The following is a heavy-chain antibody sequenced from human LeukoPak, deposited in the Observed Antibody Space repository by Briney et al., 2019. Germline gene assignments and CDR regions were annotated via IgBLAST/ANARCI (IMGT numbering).Heavy chain of an antibody. Sequence: SVKVSCKTSGGTFSSDIISWVRQAPGQGLEWMGEIIPIFSTTNYAQKFLGRVTITADKSTSTAYMELSSLRSEDTAMYYCARRYCTNGVCYHDRGAFDICGQGTMVTVSS. CDR3: ARRYCTNGVCYHDRGAFDI. D-gene: IGHD2-8*01. CDR2: IIPIFSTT. V-gene: IGHV1-69*06. J-gene: IGHJ3*02. CDR1: GGTFSSDI.